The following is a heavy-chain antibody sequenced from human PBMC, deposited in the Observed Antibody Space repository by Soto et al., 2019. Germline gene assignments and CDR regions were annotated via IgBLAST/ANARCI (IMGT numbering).Heavy chain of an antibody. J-gene: IGHJ4*02. CDR3: GRCTSSSCHLGLDY. CDR2: ISHDGINK. Sequence: GGSLRLSCAASGFTFSSYAMNWVRQAPGKGLEWVALISHDGINKYYADSVRGRFTISRDSSTNTLYLQMNSLRAADTAVYYCGRCTSSSCHLGLDYWGQGTLVTVSS. D-gene: IGHD2-2*01. V-gene: IGHV3-30-3*01. CDR1: GFTFSSYA.